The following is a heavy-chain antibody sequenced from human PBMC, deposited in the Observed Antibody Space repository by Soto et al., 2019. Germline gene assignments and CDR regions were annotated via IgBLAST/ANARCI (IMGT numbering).Heavy chain of an antibody. CDR2: VYYSGGA. CDR3: TRDGDGRMTTNPYYYYGMDV. V-gene: IGHV4-59*01. CDR1: GGSISGYY. D-gene: IGHD2-21*02. J-gene: IGHJ6*02. Sequence: SETLSLTCTVSGGSISGYYWSWIRQPPGKGLEWIGNVYYSGGAKYNPSVKRRVAISVDTSKNQFSLNLSAVTAADTAVYYCTRDGDGRMTTNPYYYYGMDVWGPGITVTVSS.